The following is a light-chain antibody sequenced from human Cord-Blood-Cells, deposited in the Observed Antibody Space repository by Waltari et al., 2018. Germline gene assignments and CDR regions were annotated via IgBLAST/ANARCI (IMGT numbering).Light chain of an antibody. CDR3: AAWDDSLSGWV. V-gene: IGLV1-47*01. Sequence: QSVLTQPPSASGTPGPRVTISCSGSSSNIGSNYVYWYQQLPGTAPKLLIYRNNQRPSGVPDRFSGSKSGTSASLAISGLRSEDEADYYCAAWDDSLSGWVFGGGTKPTVL. CDR2: RNN. J-gene: IGLJ3*02. CDR1: SSNIGSNY.